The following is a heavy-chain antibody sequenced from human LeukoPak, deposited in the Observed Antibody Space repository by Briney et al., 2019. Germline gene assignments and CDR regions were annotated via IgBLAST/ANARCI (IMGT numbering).Heavy chain of an antibody. J-gene: IGHJ4*02. V-gene: IGHV4-59*01. D-gene: IGHD6-19*01. CDR2: IYYSGST. CDR3: ARGASVASDY. CDR1: GFTFSNAW. Sequence: GSLRLSCAASGFTFSNAWMSWIRQPPGKGLEWIGYIYYSGSTYYNPSLKSRVTISVDTSKNQFSLKLSSVTAADTAVYYCARGASVASDYWGQGTLVTVSS.